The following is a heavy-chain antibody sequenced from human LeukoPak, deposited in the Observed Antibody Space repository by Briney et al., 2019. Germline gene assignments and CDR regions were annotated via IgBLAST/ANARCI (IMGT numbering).Heavy chain of an antibody. J-gene: IGHJ4*02. D-gene: IGHD6-13*01. Sequence: SETLSLTCTVSGGSISSSSYYWGWIRQPPGKGLEWIAIIYYSGITYYNPSLKSRVTISVDTSKNQFSLKLSSVTAADTAVYYCARDEGSSWYNYWGQGTLVTVSS. V-gene: IGHV4-39*07. CDR3: ARDEGSSWYNY. CDR1: GGSISSSSYY. CDR2: IYYSGIT.